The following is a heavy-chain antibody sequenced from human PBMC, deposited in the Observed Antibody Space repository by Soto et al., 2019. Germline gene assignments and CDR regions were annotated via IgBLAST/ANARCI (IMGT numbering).Heavy chain of an antibody. CDR1: GVTFSSYS. CDR2: ISSSSSYI. D-gene: IGHD2-2*01. V-gene: IGHV3-21*01. J-gene: IGHJ3*02. CDR3: ARVGGGYQLLHAFDI. Sequence: AGGSLKLSCAASGVTFSSYSMNWVRQAPGKGLEWVSSISSSSSYIYYADSVKGRFTISRDNAKNSLYLQMNSLRAEDTAVYYCARVGGGYQLLHAFDIWGQGTMVTVSS.